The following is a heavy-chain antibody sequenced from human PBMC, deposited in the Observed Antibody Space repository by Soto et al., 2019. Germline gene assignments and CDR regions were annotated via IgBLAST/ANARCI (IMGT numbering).Heavy chain of an antibody. D-gene: IGHD1-26*01. CDR3: ARVKSGSYYYYYGMDV. J-gene: IGHJ6*02. V-gene: IGHV1-69*13. Sequence: GASVKVSCKASGGTFSSYAISWVRQAPGQGLEWMGGIIPIFGTANYAQKFQGRVTITADESTSTAYMERSSLRSEDTAVYYCARVKSGSYYYYYGMDVWGQGTTVTVSS. CDR1: GGTFSSYA. CDR2: IIPIFGTA.